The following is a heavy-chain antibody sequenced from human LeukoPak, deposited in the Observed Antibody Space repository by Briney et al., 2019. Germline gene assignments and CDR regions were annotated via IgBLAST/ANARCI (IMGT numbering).Heavy chain of an antibody. J-gene: IGHJ4*02. CDR1: GFTFDDYA. CDR2: ISWNSGSI. D-gene: IGHD1-26*01. Sequence: GGSLRLSCAASGFTFDDYAMHWVRQAPGKGLEWVSGISWNSGSIGYADSVKGRFTISRDNAKNSLYLQMNSLRAEDTALYYCAKAGNIVGATKGYYFDYWGQGTLVTVSS. CDR3: AKAGNIVGATKGYYFDY. V-gene: IGHV3-9*01.